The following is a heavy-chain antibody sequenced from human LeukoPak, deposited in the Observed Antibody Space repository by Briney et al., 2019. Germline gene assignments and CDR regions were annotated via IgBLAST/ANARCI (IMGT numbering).Heavy chain of an antibody. D-gene: IGHD2-8*01. CDR2: IYYTGST. CDR3: AGAVLATKSEHWFDS. V-gene: IGHV4-59*01. J-gene: IGHJ5*01. CDR1: GGSISSSY. Sequence: SETLSLTCTVSGGSISSSYWSWIRQPPGKGLEWIGYIYYTGSTNYNSSLKSRVTISVDTSKNQFSLNLSSVTAADTAMYYCAGAVLATKSEHWFDSWGQGTLVTVSS.